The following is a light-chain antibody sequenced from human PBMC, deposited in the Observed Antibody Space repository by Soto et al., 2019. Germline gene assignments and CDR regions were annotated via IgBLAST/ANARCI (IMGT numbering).Light chain of an antibody. CDR2: AAS. J-gene: IGKJ5*01. CDR3: QQSYSTPIT. CDR1: QSISSY. V-gene: IGKV1-39*01. Sequence: DIQMTQSPSSVSASVGDRVTITCRASQSISSYLNWYQQKPGKDPKLLIYAASSLQSGVPSRFSRSGSGTDFTLTISSLQPEDFATYYCQQSYSTPITFGQGTRLEIK.